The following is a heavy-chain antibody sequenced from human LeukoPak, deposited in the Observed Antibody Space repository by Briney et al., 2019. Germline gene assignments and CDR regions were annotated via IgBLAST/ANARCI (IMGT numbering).Heavy chain of an antibody. J-gene: IGHJ4*02. V-gene: IGHV3-21*01. CDR3: ARRPGYCSSTSCSPTPFDY. Sequence: GGSPRLSCAASGFTFSSYSMNWVRQAPGKGLEWVSSISSSSSYIYYADSVKGRFTISRDNAKNSLYLQMNSLRAEDTAVYYCARRPGYCSSTSCSPTPFDYWGQGTLVTVSS. D-gene: IGHD2-2*01. CDR2: ISSSSSYI. CDR1: GFTFSSYS.